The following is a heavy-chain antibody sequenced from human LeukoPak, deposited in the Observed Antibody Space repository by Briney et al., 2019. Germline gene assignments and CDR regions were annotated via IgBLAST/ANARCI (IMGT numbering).Heavy chain of an antibody. CDR1: EFNISTYG. J-gene: IGHJ6*03. CDR2: IGYDGNKE. CDR3: ARHPRVYVVYHFYYMDV. V-gene: IGHV3-30*02. Sequence: GGSLRLSCAASEFNISTYGMYWVRQAPVRGLEWVAFIGYDGNKEFYTDSVRGRFTISGDNSKNTLYLQMNSLRAEDTAVYYCARHPRVYVVYHFYYMDVWGQGTTVT. D-gene: IGHD2-15*01.